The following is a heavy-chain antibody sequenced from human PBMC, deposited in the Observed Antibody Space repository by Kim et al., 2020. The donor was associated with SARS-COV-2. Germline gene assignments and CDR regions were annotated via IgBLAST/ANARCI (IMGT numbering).Heavy chain of an antibody. Sequence: NPALKSRVTISVDTSKNQFSRKLSSVTAADTAVYYCARKYCGGDCLNFDYWGQGTLVTVSS. CDR3: ARKYCGGDCLNFDY. V-gene: IGHV4-34*01. J-gene: IGHJ4*02. D-gene: IGHD2-21*01.